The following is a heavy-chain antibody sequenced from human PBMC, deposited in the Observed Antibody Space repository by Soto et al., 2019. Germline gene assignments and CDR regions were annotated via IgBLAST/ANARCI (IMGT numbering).Heavy chain of an antibody. CDR1: GYTFTGYD. V-gene: IGHV1-2*04. CDR2: INPNSGGT. CDR3: ARDLGGLPDY. Sequence: GASVKVSCKASGYTFTGYDMQWVRQAPGQGLERMGWINPNSGGTNYAQKFQGWVTMTRDTSISTAYMELSRLRSVDTAVYYCARDLGGLPDYWGQGTLVTVSS. D-gene: IGHD5-18*01. J-gene: IGHJ4*02.